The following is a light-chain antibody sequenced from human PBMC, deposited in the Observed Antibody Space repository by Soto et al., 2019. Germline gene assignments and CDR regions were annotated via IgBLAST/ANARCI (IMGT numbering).Light chain of an antibody. V-gene: IGLV2-14*01. CDR2: EVS. J-gene: IGLJ3*02. CDR1: SSDFGGYNY. CDR3: SSYTTSSTGV. Sequence: QSALTQPASVSGSPGQSITISCIGTSSDFGGYNYVSWYQQHPGKAPKPMIYEVSNRPSGVSNRFSGSKSGNTASLTISGLQAEDEADYYCSSYTTSSTGVFGGGTKLTVL.